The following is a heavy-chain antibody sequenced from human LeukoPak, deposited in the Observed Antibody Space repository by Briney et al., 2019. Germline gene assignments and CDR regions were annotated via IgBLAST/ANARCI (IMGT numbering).Heavy chain of an antibody. J-gene: IGHJ4*02. CDR2: ISGSGVST. CDR3: AKDHDYVWGSYRYTYDY. Sequence: GGSLRLSWAASGFTFSSYAMSWVRQAPGKGLGWVSAISGSGVSTYYADSVKGRFTISRDNSKNTLYLQMKSLRAEDTAVYYCAKDHDYVWGSYRYTYDYWGQGTLVTVSS. V-gene: IGHV3-23*01. D-gene: IGHD3-16*02. CDR1: GFTFSSYA.